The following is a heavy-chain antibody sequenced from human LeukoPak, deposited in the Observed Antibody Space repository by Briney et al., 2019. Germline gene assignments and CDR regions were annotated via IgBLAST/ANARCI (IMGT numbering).Heavy chain of an antibody. CDR1: GYTFTSYY. Sequence: ASVKVSCKASGYTFTSYYMHWVRQAPGQGLEWMGIINPGGGSTSYAQKFQGRVTMTRDTSTSTVYMELSSLRSEDTAVYYCARGGHKRYYYYYYGKDVWGQGTTVTVSS. CDR3: ARGGHKRYYYYYYGKDV. D-gene: IGHD5-24*01. V-gene: IGHV1-46*01. CDR2: INPGGGST. J-gene: IGHJ6*02.